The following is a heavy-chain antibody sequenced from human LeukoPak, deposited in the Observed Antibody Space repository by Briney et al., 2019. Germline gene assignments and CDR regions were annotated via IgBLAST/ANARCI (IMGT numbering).Heavy chain of an antibody. CDR3: ARGSSGYPYYFDY. J-gene: IGHJ4*02. CDR2: INTNTGHP. D-gene: IGHD3-22*01. CDR1: GYTFTSYP. V-gene: IGHV7-4-1*02. Sequence: GASVKVSCKASGYTFTSYPMNWVRQAPGKGLEWLGWINTNTGHPTFAQGFTGRFVFSLDTPVSTAYLQISSLKAEDTAVYYCARGSSGYPYYFDYWGQGTLVTVSS.